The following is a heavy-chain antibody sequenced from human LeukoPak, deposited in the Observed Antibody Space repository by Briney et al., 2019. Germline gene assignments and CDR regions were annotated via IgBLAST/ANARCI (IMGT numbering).Heavy chain of an antibody. CDR2: IDPSDSYT. CDR3: ARRALPPAYCGGDCFDAFDI. V-gene: IGHV5-10-1*01. D-gene: IGHD2-21*02. CDR1: GYRFTSYW. Sequence: GESLKISCKGSGYRFTSYWISLVRQMPGKGLEWMGRIDPSDSYTNYSPSFQGHVTISADKSISTAYLQWSSLKASDTAMYYCARRALPPAYCGGDCFDAFDIWGQGTMVTVSS. J-gene: IGHJ3*02.